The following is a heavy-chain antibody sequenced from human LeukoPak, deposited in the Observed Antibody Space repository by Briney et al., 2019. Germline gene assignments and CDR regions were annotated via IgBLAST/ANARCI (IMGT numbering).Heavy chain of an antibody. CDR1: GYTFTGHY. CDR3: ARARDGYNLYYFDY. V-gene: IGHV1-2*02. Sequence: ASVKVSCKASGYTFTGHYMHWVRQAPGQGLEWMGWINPNSGGTNYAQKFQGRVTMTRDTSISTAYMELSRLRSDDTAVYYCARARDGYNLYYFDYWGQGTLVTVSS. D-gene: IGHD5-24*01. CDR2: INPNSGGT. J-gene: IGHJ4*02.